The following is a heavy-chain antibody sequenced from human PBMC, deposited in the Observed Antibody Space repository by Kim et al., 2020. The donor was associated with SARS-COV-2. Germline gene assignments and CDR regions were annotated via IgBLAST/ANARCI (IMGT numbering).Heavy chain of an antibody. J-gene: IGHJ6*02. CDR2: ISSSSSYI. CDR3: ARPWFGTDWYYYYGMDV. CDR1: GFTFSSYS. D-gene: IGHD3-10*01. V-gene: IGHV3-21*01. Sequence: GGSLRLSCAASGFTFSSYSMNWVRQAPGKGLEWVSSISSSSSYIYYADSVKGRFTISRDNAKNSLYLQMNSLRAEDTAVYYCARPWFGTDWYYYYGMDVWGQGTTVTVSS.